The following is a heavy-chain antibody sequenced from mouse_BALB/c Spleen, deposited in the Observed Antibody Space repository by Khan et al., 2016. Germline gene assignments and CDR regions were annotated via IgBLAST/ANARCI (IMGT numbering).Heavy chain of an antibody. Sequence: QVQLQQSGPELVKPGASVKMSCKASGYTFTDSVISWVKQRTGQGLEWIGEIYTGSGSTYYNETFKGKATLTADKSSNTAYMQLSSLTSEDSAVYFCAKGLGAMDYWGQGTSVTVSS. CDR3: AKGLGAMDY. J-gene: IGHJ4*01. CDR1: GYTFTDSV. D-gene: IGHD3-3*01. CDR2: IYTGSGST. V-gene: IGHV1-77*01.